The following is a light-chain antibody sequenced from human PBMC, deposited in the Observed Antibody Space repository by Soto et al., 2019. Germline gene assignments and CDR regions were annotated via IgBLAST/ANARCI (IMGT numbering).Light chain of an antibody. CDR1: QSISSW. J-gene: IGKJ1*01. CDR2: DAS. CDR3: QEYTTYSRT. V-gene: IGKV1-5*01. Sequence: DIQMTQSPSTLSASVGDRVTITCRASQSISSWLAWYQQKPGKAPKVLIYDASTLESGVPSRFSCGGSGTDFTLTITCLQPDDFAAYYCQEYTTYSRTFGQGTKVEVK.